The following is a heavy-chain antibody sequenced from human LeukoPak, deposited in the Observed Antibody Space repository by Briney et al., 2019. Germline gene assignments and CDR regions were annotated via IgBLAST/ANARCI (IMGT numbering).Heavy chain of an antibody. Sequence: KPGGSLRLSCAASGFTFSSYSMNWVRQAPGKGLEWVSSISSSSSYIYYADSVKGRFTISRDNAKNSLYLQMNSLRAEDTAVYYCARDLGYYDSNGSYWGQGTLVTVSS. CDR3: ARDLGYYDSNGSY. J-gene: IGHJ4*02. D-gene: IGHD3-22*01. CDR2: ISSSSSYI. CDR1: GFTFSSYS. V-gene: IGHV3-21*01.